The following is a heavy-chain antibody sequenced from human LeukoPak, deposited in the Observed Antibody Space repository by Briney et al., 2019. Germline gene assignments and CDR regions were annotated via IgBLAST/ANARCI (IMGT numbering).Heavy chain of an antibody. Sequence: SSVKVSFKASGGTFSSYAISWVRQAPGQGLEWMGGIIPMFGTANYAQKFQGRVTITADESTSTAYMELSSLRSEDTAVYYCARVYLPYYYDSTGRAFDIWGQGTMVTVSS. CDR3: ARVYLPYYYDSTGRAFDI. CDR2: IIPMFGTA. V-gene: IGHV1-69*01. CDR1: GGTFSSYA. J-gene: IGHJ3*02. D-gene: IGHD3-22*01.